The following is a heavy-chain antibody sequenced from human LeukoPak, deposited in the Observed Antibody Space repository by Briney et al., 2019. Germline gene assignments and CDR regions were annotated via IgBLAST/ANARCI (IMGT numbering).Heavy chain of an antibody. V-gene: IGHV3-23*01. Sequence: PSGTLSLTCGVSGGSISSTNWWSWVRQAPGKGLEWVSTFSGASTTSYADAVKGRVTISRDNSKNILYLQLNSLRAEDTAVYYCAKLKQWQPQRYFFEYWGQGALVTVAS. CDR1: GGSISSTN. CDR3: AKLKQWQPQRYFFEY. J-gene: IGHJ4*02. D-gene: IGHD6-19*01. CDR2: FSGASTT.